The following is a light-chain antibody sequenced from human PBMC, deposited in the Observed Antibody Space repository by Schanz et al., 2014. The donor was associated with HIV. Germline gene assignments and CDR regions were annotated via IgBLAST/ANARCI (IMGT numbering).Light chain of an antibody. CDR3: QQYNNWPPWT. Sequence: IVLTQSPGTLSLSPGERATLSCRASQSVDSGYLAWYQQKPGQAPRLLIYGASTRATGIPARFSGSGSGTEFTLTISSLQSEDFAVYYCQQYNNWPPWTFGQGTKVEIK. CDR2: GAS. J-gene: IGKJ1*01. CDR1: QSVDSGY. V-gene: IGKV3-15*01.